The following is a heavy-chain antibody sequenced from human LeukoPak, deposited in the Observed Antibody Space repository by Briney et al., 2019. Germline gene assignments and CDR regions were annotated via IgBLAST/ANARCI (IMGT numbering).Heavy chain of an antibody. V-gene: IGHV3-11*01. CDR2: ISSSGSTI. D-gene: IGHD3-10*01. J-gene: IGHJ6*02. CDR1: GFTFSDYY. CDR3: ARVNAWFGELYYYGMDV. Sequence: PGGSLRLSCAASGFTFSDYYMSWIRQAPGKGLEWVSYISSSGSTIYYADSVKGRFTISRDNAKNSLYLQMNSLRAEDTAVYYCARVNAWFGELYYYGMDVWGQGTTVTVSS.